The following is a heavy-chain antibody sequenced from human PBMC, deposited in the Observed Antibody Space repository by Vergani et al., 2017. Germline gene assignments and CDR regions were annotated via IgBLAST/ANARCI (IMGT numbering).Heavy chain of an antibody. V-gene: IGHV4-61*02. CDR3: VRDSCMSDLRGVYWFDT. CDR2: IHASGTK. Sequence: QVHLNEAGPGLVKPSQTLSLTCTVSGASITSGSFYWSWIRQPAGKGLEWIGRIHASGTKNYNPSLRSRVTLSVDTSKNQLSLKMISMTAADTAVYYCVRDSCMSDLRGVYWFDTWGQGTLVSVSS. J-gene: IGHJ5*02. CDR1: GASITSGSFY. D-gene: IGHD3-10*01.